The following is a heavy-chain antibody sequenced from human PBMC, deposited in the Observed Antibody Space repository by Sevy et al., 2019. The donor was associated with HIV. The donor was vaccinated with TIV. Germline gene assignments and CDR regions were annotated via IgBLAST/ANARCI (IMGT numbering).Heavy chain of an antibody. V-gene: IGHV3-64D*06. D-gene: IGHD6-13*01. J-gene: IGHJ3*02. CDR3: MKDSDSTYSSPNDAFDI. CDR2: ISSNGGST. CDR1: GFTFSSYA. Sequence: GGSLRLSCSASGFTFSSYAMHWVHQAPGKGLEYVSAISSNGGSTHYADSVKGRFTISRDNSKNTLYLQMSSLRAEDTAVYYCMKDSDSTYSSPNDAFDIWGQGTMVTVSS.